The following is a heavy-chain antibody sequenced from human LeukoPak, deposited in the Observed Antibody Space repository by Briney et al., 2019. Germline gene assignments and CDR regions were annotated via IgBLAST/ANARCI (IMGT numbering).Heavy chain of an antibody. CDR3: AKSGVAARNYYYYGMDV. CDR1: GFTFDDYA. D-gene: IGHD6-6*01. CDR2: TSWNSGSI. V-gene: IGHV3-9*01. Sequence: PGGSLRLSCAASGFTFDDYAMHGVRQAPGKGLEWVSGTSWNSGSIGYADSVKGRFTISRDNAKNSLYLQMNSLRAEDTALYYCAKSGVAARNYYYYGMDVWGQGTTVTVSS. J-gene: IGHJ6*02.